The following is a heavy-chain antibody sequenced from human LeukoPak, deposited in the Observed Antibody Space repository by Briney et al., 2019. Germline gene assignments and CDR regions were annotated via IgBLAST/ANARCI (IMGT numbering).Heavy chain of an antibody. Sequence: ASVKVSCKASGYTFTTHYLHWVRQPPGQGLGGMGIINPSGGSTRYAQKFQGRVTITRDTSTSTVYMELSSLRSEDTAVYYCARARENDYLSYWGQGTLVTVSS. V-gene: IGHV1-46*01. CDR2: INPSGGST. J-gene: IGHJ4*02. CDR3: ARARENDYLSY. CDR1: GYTFTTHY.